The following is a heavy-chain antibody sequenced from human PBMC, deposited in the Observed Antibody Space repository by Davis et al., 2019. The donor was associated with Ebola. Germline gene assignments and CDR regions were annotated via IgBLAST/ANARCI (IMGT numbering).Heavy chain of an antibody. D-gene: IGHD3-3*01. V-gene: IGHV4-34*01. CDR3: ARGVKGVLIVHNYQYMDV. CDR1: GRSFSGYY. J-gene: IGHJ6*03. CDR2: INHGGRT. Sequence: MPSETLSLTCAVYGRSFSGYYWTWIRKSPGKGLEWIGDINHGGRTNYNPSLGSRPTISLDASKNKFSLRLSSVTAADTGVYYCARGVKGVLIVHNYQYMDVWGRGTTVTVSS.